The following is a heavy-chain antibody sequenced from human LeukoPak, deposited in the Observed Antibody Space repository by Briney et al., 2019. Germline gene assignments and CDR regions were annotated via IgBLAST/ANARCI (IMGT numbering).Heavy chain of an antibody. CDR2: IYYSGST. CDR1: GGSISSYY. J-gene: IGHJ4*02. CDR3: ARTRELRGGPDY. V-gene: IGHV4-59*01. Sequence: PSETLSLTCTVSGGSISSYYWSWIRQPPGKGLEWIGYIYYSGSTNYNPSLKSRVTISVDTSKNQFSLKLSSVTAADTAVYYCARTRELRGGPDYWGQGTLVTVSS. D-gene: IGHD1-26*01.